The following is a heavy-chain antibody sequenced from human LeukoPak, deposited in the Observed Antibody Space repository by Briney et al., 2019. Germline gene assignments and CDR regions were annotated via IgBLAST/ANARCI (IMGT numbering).Heavy chain of an antibody. CDR2: IMTMFDIT. Sequence: SVKVSCKAYAGTFTSHAISCVRQAPGQVPEWLGRIMTMFDITNYAQKFEGRLTITADESTTTAYMELNRLRTEATAIYYCATDDQWLISSGPTGSTNYDYNGMDVWGKGTTVTVSP. D-gene: IGHD1-26*01. V-gene: IGHV1-69*15. J-gene: IGHJ6*04. CDR1: AGTFTSHA. CDR3: ATDDQWLISSGPTGSTNYDYNGMDV.